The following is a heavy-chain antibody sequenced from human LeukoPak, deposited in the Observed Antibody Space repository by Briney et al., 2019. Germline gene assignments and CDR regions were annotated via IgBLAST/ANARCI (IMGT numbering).Heavy chain of an antibody. CDR2: IWYDGSNK. V-gene: IGHV3-33*06. CDR3: AKGYYYDSSGYCFDY. J-gene: IGHJ4*02. Sequence: PGGSLRLSCAVSGFTFSSYGMHWVRQAPGKGLEWVAVIWYDGSNKYYADSVKGRFTISRDNSKNTLYLQMNSLRAEDTAVYYCAKGYYYDSSGYCFDYWGQGTLVTVSS. CDR1: GFTFSSYG. D-gene: IGHD3-22*01.